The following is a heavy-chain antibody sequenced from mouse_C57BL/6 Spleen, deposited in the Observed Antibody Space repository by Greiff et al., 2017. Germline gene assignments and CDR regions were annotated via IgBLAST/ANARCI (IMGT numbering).Heavy chain of an antibody. CDR3: AYDYDWYFDV. J-gene: IGHJ1*03. Sequence: EVQLMESGGGLVKPGGSLKLSCAASGFTFSDYGMHWVRQAPEKGLEWVAYISSGSSTIYYADTVKGRFTISRDNAKNTLFLQMTSLRSEDTAMYYCAYDYDWYFDVWGTGTTVTVSS. V-gene: IGHV5-17*01. CDR1: GFTFSDYG. D-gene: IGHD2-4*01. CDR2: ISSGSSTI.